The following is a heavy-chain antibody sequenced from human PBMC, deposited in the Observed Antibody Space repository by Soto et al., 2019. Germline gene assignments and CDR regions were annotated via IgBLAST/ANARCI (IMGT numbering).Heavy chain of an antibody. D-gene: IGHD3-22*01. Sequence: ASVKVSFKASGYTFTGYYMHWVRQAPGQGLEWMGWINPNSGGTNYAQKFQGWVTMTRDTSISTAYMELSRLRSDDTAVYYCARDSSGYYDSSGYYTHFDYWGQGTLVTVSS. CDR1: GYTFTGYY. CDR3: ARDSSGYYDSSGYYTHFDY. CDR2: INPNSGGT. V-gene: IGHV1-2*04. J-gene: IGHJ4*02.